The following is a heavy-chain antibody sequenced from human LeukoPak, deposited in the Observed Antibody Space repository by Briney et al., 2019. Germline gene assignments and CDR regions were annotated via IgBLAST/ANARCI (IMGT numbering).Heavy chain of an antibody. Sequence: GGSLRLSCAASGFTFDDYGMIWVRQATGKALEWVSGINYDGSNKYYADSVKGRFTVSRDNSKNTLYLQMKSLRAEDTAVYYCAKGGGYEAQYYYYYLDVWGKGTTVTISS. CDR2: INYDGSNK. V-gene: IGHV3-30*18. CDR3: AKGGGYEAQYYYYYLDV. D-gene: IGHD5-12*01. J-gene: IGHJ6*03. CDR1: GFTFDDYG.